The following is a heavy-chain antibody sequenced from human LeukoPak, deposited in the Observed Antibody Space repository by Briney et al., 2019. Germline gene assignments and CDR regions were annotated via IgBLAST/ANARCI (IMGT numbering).Heavy chain of an antibody. CDR3: ARDLDSSGYYHEVDH. CDR2: ISSSGGST. Sequence: GGSLRXSCAVSGFTFSNYAMSWVRQAPGKGLEWVSAISSSGGSTYYADSVKGRFTISRDNSKNTLYLKMNSLRAEDTAVYYCARDLDSSGYYHEVDHWGQGTLVTVSS. V-gene: IGHV3-23*01. D-gene: IGHD3-22*01. J-gene: IGHJ4*02. CDR1: GFTFSNYA.